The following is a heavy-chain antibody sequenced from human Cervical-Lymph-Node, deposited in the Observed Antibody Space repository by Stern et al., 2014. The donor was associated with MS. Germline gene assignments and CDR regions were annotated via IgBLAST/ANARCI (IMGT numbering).Heavy chain of an antibody. CDR3: ASGTGSKRPTGNY. J-gene: IGHJ4*02. CDR2: INPSGDSA. V-gene: IGHV1-46*01. Sequence: VQLVQSGAEVKKPGASVKVSCKASGYTFTSHYMHWVRQPPGQGLEWVGIINPSGDSASYAQKFQGRVTMTRDTSTSTVYMELSSLRSEDTAVYYCASGTGSKRPTGNYWGQGTLVTVSS. D-gene: IGHD3/OR15-3a*01. CDR1: GYTFTSHY.